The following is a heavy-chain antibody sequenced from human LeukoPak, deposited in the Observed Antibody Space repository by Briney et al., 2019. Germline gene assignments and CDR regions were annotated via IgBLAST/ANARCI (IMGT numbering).Heavy chain of an antibody. V-gene: IGHV4-59*01. J-gene: IGHJ6*02. D-gene: IGHD2-15*01. CDR1: GGSISSYY. Sequence: PSETLSLTCTVSGGSISSYYWSWLRQPPGKGLEWIGYIYYSGSTNYNHSLKSRVTISVDTSKNQFSLKLSSVTAADTAVYYCARALYCSGGSCYLKHYYYYGMDVWGQGTTVTVSS. CDR3: ARALYCSGGSCYLKHYYYYGMDV. CDR2: IYYSGST.